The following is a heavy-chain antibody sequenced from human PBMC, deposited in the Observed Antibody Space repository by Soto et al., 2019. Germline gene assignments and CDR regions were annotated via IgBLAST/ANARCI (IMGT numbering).Heavy chain of an antibody. CDR3: ARDGGLEPAAIFYYGMDV. Sequence: TGGSLRLSCAASGFTFSSYAMHWVRQAPGKGLEGVAVISYDGSNKYYADSVKGRFTISRDNSKNTLYLQMNSLRAEDTAVCYCARDGGLEPAAIFYYGMDVWGQGTTVTVSS. CDR2: ISYDGSNK. CDR1: GFTFSSYA. J-gene: IGHJ6*02. D-gene: IGHD2-2*01. V-gene: IGHV3-30-3*01.